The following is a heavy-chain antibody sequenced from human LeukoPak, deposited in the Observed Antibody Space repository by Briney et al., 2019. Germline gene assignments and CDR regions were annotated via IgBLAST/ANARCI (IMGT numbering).Heavy chain of an antibody. CDR1: GFTFSSYW. V-gene: IGHV3-7*01. D-gene: IGHD2-15*01. CDR2: IKQDGSEK. Sequence: PRGSLRLSCAASGFTFSSYWMSWVRQAPGKGLEWVANIKQDGSEKYYVDSVKGRFTISRDNAKNSLYLQMNSLRAEDTAVYYCARGGYCSGGSCRNYYMDVWGKGTTVTVPS. CDR3: ARGGYCSGGSCRNYYMDV. J-gene: IGHJ6*03.